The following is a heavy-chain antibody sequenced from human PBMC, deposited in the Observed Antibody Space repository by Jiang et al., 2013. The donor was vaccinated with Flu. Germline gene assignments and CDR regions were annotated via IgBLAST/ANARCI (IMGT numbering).Heavy chain of an antibody. CDR1: GFTFSSYA. CDR2: ISGSGGST. D-gene: IGHD4-17*01. Sequence: GFTFSSYAMSWVRQAPGKGLEWVSAISGSGGSTYYADSVKGRFTISRDNSKNTLYLQMNSLRAEDTAVYYCAKDSGPYGDYYDYWGQGTLVTVSS. V-gene: IGHV3-23*01. J-gene: IGHJ4*02. CDR3: AKDSGPYGDYYDY.